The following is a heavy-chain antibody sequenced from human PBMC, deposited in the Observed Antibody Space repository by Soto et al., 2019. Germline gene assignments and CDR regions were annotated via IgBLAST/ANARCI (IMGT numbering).Heavy chain of an antibody. D-gene: IGHD3-16*02. J-gene: IGHJ5*02. V-gene: IGHV1-18*04. CDR2: LNTYTGDT. Sequence: QVQLVQSGGEVTKPGASVKVSCKASGYTFTSYGISWVRQAPGQGLEWLGWLNTYTGDTNYAQRFQGRVTMTTDIPTSTAYMELRSLRSDDTAVYYCARVIVNWFDPWGQGTQVTVSS. CDR1: GYTFTSYG. CDR3: ARVIVNWFDP.